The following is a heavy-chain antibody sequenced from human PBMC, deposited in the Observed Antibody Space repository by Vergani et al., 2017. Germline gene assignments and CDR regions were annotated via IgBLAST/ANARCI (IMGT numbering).Heavy chain of an antibody. D-gene: IGHD1-1*01. CDR1: EYSFGNYW. J-gene: IGHJ4*02. CDR3: ARHTTYTDS. CDR2: IYPADSDT. Sequence: EVELVQSGPEMRKPGESLKISCKGSEYSFGNYWMGWVRQMPGKGLEWMGIIYPADSDTRYSPSFQGHVTISADKSISTAFLQWDSLKASDTALYYCARHTTYTDSWGQGTLVTVSS. V-gene: IGHV5-51*01.